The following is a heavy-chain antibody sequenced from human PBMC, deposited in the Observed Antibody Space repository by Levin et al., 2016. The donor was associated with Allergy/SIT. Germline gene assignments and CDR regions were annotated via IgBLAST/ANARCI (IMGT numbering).Heavy chain of an antibody. J-gene: IGHJ6*02. V-gene: IGHV4-61*01. D-gene: IGHD5-18*01. CDR2: IFYSGST. CDR3: ARDGGYSNGLYYAIDA. CDR1: GGSVSFGSYY. Sequence: SETLSLTCTVSGGSVSFGSYYWSWIRQPPGKGLEWIGYIFYSGSTNYNPSLKSRVTISLATSKNQFSLRLSSVTAADTAVYYCARDGGYSNGLYYAIDAWGQGTTVTVSS.